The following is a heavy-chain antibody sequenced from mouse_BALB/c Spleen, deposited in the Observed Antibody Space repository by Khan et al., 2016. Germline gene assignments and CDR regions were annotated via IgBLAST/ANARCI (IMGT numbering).Heavy chain of an antibody. J-gene: IGHJ2*01. CDR3: ARGGGNSDY. Sequence: VQLQESGAELARPGASVKLSCKASGYTFTDYYINWVKQRTGQGLEWIGEIYPGSDNTYYNERFKGKATLTTDKSSSTAYMQLSSLTSEDSAVXFCARGGGNSDYWGQGTTLTVSS. CDR2: IYPGSDNT. V-gene: IGHV1-76*01. D-gene: IGHD2-1*01. CDR1: GYTFTDYY.